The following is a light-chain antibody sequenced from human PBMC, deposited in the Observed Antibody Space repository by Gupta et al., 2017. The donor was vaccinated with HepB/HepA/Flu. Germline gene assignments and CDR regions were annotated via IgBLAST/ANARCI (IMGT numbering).Light chain of an antibody. CDR3: VGWDDSLSGYV. Sequence: QPVLTQPPSASATPGPRVTSSCSGSSSNIGNDNSYWYQQHPGTAPKLLIYNDNPRPSGVPDRFSGSKSGTTASLAISGLRSEDEADYYCVGWDDSLSGYVFGAGSKVTVL. J-gene: IGLJ1*01. V-gene: IGLV1-47*02. CDR1: SSNIGNDN. CDR2: NDN.